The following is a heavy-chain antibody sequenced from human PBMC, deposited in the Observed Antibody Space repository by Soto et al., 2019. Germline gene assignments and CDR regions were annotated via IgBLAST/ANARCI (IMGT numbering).Heavy chain of an antibody. Sequence: QVQLVQSGAEVKKPGASVKVSCKASGYTFTSYDINWVRQATGQGLEWMGWMNPNSGNTGYAQKFQDRVTMTRNTSISTAYMELSSLRSEDTAVYYCARAPFLRCSSTSCYEGMDVWGQGTTVTVSS. J-gene: IGHJ6*02. CDR2: MNPNSGNT. CDR3: ARAPFLRCSSTSCYEGMDV. D-gene: IGHD2-2*01. CDR1: GYTFTSYD. V-gene: IGHV1-8*01.